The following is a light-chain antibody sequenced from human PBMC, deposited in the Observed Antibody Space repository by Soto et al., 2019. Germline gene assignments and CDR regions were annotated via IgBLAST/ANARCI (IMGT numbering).Light chain of an antibody. Sequence: EIVLTQSPATLSLSPGERATXSXXASQSVNNYLAWYQQKPGQAPRLLIYDTSDRATGIPARFSGSGSGTDFTLTISSLQSEDFATYYCQQLNTYPITFGQGTRLEIK. CDR3: QQLNTYPIT. V-gene: IGKV3-11*01. J-gene: IGKJ5*01. CDR2: DTS. CDR1: QSVNNY.